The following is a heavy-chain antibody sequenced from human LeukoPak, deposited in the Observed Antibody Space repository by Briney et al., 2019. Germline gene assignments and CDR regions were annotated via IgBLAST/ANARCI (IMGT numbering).Heavy chain of an antibody. D-gene: IGHD6-19*01. Sequence: GAALEISCKGSGSRFTSYWIGGVRQMPGKGLEWRGMIYPGDSDTRYSPSLQVQVTISAHKSISTAYLQWSSLKASDTAMYYCARMVAVAGTVDYWGQGTLVTVSS. CDR1: GSRFTSYW. CDR2: IYPGDSDT. J-gene: IGHJ4*02. CDR3: ARMVAVAGTVDY. V-gene: IGHV5-51*01.